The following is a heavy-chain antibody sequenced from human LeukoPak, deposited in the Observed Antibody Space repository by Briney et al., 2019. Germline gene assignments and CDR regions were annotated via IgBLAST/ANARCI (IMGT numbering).Heavy chain of an antibody. CDR3: ATKPGNTDYYMDV. Sequence: ASVKVSCKASGYTFTSYYIHWVRQAPGQGLEWMGIINPSGGSTSYAQKFQGRVTMTRDMSTSTVYMELSSLRSEDTAVYYCATKPGNTDYYMDVWGKGTTVTVSS. D-gene: IGHD3-10*01. V-gene: IGHV1-46*01. J-gene: IGHJ6*03. CDR2: INPSGGST. CDR1: GYTFTSYY.